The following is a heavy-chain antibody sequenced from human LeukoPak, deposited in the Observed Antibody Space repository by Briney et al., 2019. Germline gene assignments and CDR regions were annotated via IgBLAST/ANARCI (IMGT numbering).Heavy chain of an antibody. CDR3: AKSGLNRFDY. CDR1: GFTFSRNS. D-gene: IGHD2-15*01. CDR2: ISSSSSTI. V-gene: IGHV3-48*01. Sequence: GGSLRLSCAASGFTFSRNSMNWVRQAPGKGLEWVSYISSSSSTIYYADSVKGRFTISRDNAKNSLYLQMNSLRAEDTAVYYCAKSGLNRFDYWGQGALVTVSS. J-gene: IGHJ4*02.